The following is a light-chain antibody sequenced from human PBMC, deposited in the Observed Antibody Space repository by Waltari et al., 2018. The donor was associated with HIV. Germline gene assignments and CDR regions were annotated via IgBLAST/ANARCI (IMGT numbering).Light chain of an antibody. Sequence: DIQLTQSPSFLSASLKDRVTITCLTSQGISTSLAWYQQRPGQAPELLIYDASVLHTGVPSRFSGSGSGTRFTLTISSLQPDDFGVYDCQQLHTYPHSFGGGTNVE. J-gene: IGKJ4*01. CDR1: QGISTS. CDR3: QQLHTYPHS. CDR2: DAS. V-gene: IGKV1-9*01.